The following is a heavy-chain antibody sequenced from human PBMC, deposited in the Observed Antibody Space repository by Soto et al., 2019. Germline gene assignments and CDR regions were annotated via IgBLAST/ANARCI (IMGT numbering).Heavy chain of an antibody. CDR2: INHSGST. V-gene: IGHV4-34*01. Sequence: SETLSLTCAVYGGSFSGYYWSWIRQPPGKGLEWIGEINHSGSTNYNPSLKSRVTISVDTSKNQFSLKLSSVTAADTAVYYCARGAPTTVSPGYYYMDVWGKGTTVTVSS. CDR3: ARGAPTTVSPGYYYMDV. D-gene: IGHD4-4*01. CDR1: GGSFSGYY. J-gene: IGHJ6*03.